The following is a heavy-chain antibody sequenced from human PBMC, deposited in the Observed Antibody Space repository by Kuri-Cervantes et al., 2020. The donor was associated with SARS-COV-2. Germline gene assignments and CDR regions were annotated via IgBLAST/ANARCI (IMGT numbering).Heavy chain of an antibody. V-gene: IGHV3-33*01. J-gene: IGHJ6*02. CDR3: ARDRDFWSGFLGGMDV. CDR1: GFTFSSYG. CDR2: IWYDGSNK. D-gene: IGHD3-3*01. Sequence: GESLKISCAASGFTFSSYGMHWVRQAPGKGLEWVAVIWYDGSNKYYADSAKGRFTISRDNSKNTLYLQMNSLRAEDTAVYYCARDRDFWSGFLGGMDVWGQGTTVTVSS.